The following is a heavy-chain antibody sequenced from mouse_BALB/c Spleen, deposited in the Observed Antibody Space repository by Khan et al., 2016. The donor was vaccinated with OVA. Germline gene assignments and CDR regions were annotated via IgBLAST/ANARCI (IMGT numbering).Heavy chain of an antibody. CDR3: SRSGYGFGAY. J-gene: IGHJ3*01. CDR1: GYAFTDYL. CDR2: INPGSGDT. Sequence: VQLQQSGAVLVRPGTSVKMSCKASGYAFTDYLIEWLKQRPGQGLEWIGLINPGSGDTKYNDKFKEKATLTADKSSRTAYMQLTSLTSDDSAVSFYSRSGYGFGAYWGPGTLVTVSA. V-gene: IGHV1-54*01. D-gene: IGHD3-2*02.